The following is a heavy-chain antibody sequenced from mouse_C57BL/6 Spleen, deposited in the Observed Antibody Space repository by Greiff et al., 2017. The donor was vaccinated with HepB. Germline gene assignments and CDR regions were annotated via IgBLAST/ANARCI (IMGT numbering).Heavy chain of an antibody. D-gene: IGHD2-4*01. CDR2: IYPRSGNT. Sequence: VKLQESGAELARPGASVKLSCKASGYTFTSYGISWVKQRTGQGLEWIGEIYPRSGNTYYNEKFKGKATLTADKSSSTAYMELRSLTSEDSAVYFCARSSYDYDFAYWGQGTLVTVSA. CDR3: ARSSYDYDFAY. V-gene: IGHV1-81*01. CDR1: GYTFTSYG. J-gene: IGHJ3*01.